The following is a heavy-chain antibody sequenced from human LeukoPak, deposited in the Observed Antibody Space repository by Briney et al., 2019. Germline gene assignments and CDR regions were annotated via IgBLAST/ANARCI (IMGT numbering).Heavy chain of an antibody. D-gene: IGHD4-17*01. V-gene: IGHV3-30*03. J-gene: IGHJ5*02. CDR3: ARDYDDYGDYGNWFDP. CDR1: GFTFSSYG. Sequence: SGGSLRLSCAASGFTFSSYGMHWVRQAPGKGLEWVAVISYDGSNKYYADSVKGRFTISRDNSKNTLYLQMNSLRAEDTAVYYCARDYDDYGDYGNWFDPWGQGTLVTVSS. CDR2: ISYDGSNK.